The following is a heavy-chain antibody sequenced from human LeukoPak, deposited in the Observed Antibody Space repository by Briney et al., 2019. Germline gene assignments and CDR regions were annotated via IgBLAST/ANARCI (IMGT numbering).Heavy chain of an antibody. CDR1: GGSISSYY. Sequence: SETLSLTCTVSGGSISSYYWSWIRQPPGKGLEWIGYIYYSGSTNYNPSLKSRVTISVDTSKNQFSLKLSSVTAEDTAVYYCARGEYSSSWSREPLDYWGQGTLVTVSS. CDR3: ARGEYSSSWSREPLDY. J-gene: IGHJ4*02. D-gene: IGHD6-13*01. V-gene: IGHV4-59*01. CDR2: IYYSGST.